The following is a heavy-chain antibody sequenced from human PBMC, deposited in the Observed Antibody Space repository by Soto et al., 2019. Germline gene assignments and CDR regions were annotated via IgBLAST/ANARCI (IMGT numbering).Heavy chain of an antibody. J-gene: IGHJ5*02. D-gene: IGHD2-2*01. CDR3: ARRYCSTTSFSTWFAP. Sequence: QVQLQESGPGLVKPSETLSLTCTVSGGSISSYYWSWIRQPPGKGLEWIGYIYYSGSTNYNPSLTTRVSIPADTPTNQSSLKLTSATAADPAVYSCARRYCSTTSFSTWFAPWRQGTLVTVSS. V-gene: IGHV4-59*08. CDR2: IYYSGST. CDR1: GGSISSYY.